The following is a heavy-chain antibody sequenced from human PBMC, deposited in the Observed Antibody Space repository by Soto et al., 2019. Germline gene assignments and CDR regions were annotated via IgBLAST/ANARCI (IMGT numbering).Heavy chain of an antibody. Sequence: QVQLQESGPGLVKPSQTLSLTCTVSGGSISSGDYYWSWIRQPPGKGLEWIGYIYYSGSTYYNPSLKSRVTISVDPSKNQFSLKLSSVTAADTAVYYCAREAKNWGTNFDYWGQGTLVTVSS. CDR1: GGSISSGDYY. CDR3: AREAKNWGTNFDY. CDR2: IYYSGST. V-gene: IGHV4-30-4*01. D-gene: IGHD7-27*01. J-gene: IGHJ4*02.